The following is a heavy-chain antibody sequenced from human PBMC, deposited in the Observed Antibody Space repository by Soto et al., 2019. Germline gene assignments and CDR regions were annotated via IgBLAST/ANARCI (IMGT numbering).Heavy chain of an antibody. Sequence: SETLSLTCTVSGGSISSSSYYWGWIRQPPGKGLEWIGSIYYSGSTYYNPSLKSRVTISVDTSKNQFSLKLSSVTAADTAVYYLAGPGGDFGSYLDYWGPGTLVTVSS. V-gene: IGHV4-39*01. CDR2: IYYSGST. CDR3: AGPGGDFGSYLDY. D-gene: IGHD2-21*02. CDR1: GGSISSSSYY. J-gene: IGHJ4*02.